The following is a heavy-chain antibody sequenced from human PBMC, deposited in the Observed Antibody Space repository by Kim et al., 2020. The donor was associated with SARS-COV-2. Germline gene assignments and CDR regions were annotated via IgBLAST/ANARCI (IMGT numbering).Heavy chain of an antibody. J-gene: IGHJ3*02. CDR1: GYSFTSHW. Sequence: GESLKISCQGSGYSFTSHWIAWVRQMPGKGLESLGIIYPRDSDTRYNPSFEGQVTISADKSITTAYLQWTGLKASDTAMYYCARTSYGGAFDIWGQGTMVTGSS. CDR2: IYPRDSDT. V-gene: IGHV5-51*01. CDR3: ARTSYGGAFDI. D-gene: IGHD3-10*01.